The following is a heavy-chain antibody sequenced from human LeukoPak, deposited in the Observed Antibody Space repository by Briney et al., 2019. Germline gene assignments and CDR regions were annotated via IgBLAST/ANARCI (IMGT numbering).Heavy chain of an antibody. CDR3: ARHPNVWFGGTGYFDY. Sequence: QPSETLSLTCTVSGGSIDSYHWSWIRHPAGRGLEWIGRIYTSGSTNYNPSLKSRVTISVDTSKNQFSLKLSSVTAADTAVYYCARHPNVWFGGTGYFDYWGQGTLVTVSS. CDR1: GGSIDSYH. J-gene: IGHJ4*02. V-gene: IGHV4-4*07. CDR2: IYTSGST. D-gene: IGHD3-10*01.